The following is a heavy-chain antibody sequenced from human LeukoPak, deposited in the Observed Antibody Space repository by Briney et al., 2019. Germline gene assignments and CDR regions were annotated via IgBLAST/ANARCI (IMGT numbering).Heavy chain of an antibody. CDR2: ISSNGGST. CDR3: VKDTAAWSAYFDY. D-gene: IGHD6-13*01. J-gene: IGHJ4*02. Sequence: GGSRRLSCSASGFTFSSDAMHWVRQSPGKGLEHVSAISSNGGSTYYADSVKGRFTISRDNSKNTLYLQMSSLRAEDTAVYYCVKDTAAWSAYFDYWGQGTLVTVSS. V-gene: IGHV3-64D*09. CDR1: GFTFSSDA.